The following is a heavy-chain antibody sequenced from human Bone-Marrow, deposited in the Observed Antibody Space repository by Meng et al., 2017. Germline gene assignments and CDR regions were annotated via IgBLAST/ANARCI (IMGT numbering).Heavy chain of an antibody. CDR1: GGSISSSNW. CDR2: IYHSGST. J-gene: IGHJ4*02. Sequence: QGQVQESGPGRVKPSGTLSLTCAVYGGSISSSNWWSWVRQPPGKGLEWIGEIYHSGSTNYNPSLKSRVTISVDKSKNQFSLKLSSVTAADTAVYYCARDLVRTAMVGVFDYWGQGTLVTVSS. CDR3: ARDLVRTAMVGVFDY. V-gene: IGHV4-4*02. D-gene: IGHD5-18*01.